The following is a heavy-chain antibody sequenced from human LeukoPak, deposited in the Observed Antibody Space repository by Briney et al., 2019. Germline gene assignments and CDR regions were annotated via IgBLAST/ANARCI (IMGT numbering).Heavy chain of an antibody. J-gene: IGHJ1*01. D-gene: IGHD1-26*01. CDR3: AKDSTTRPWELLSWAVQH. CDR1: GFTFSSYG. Sequence: QAGGSLRLSCAASGFTFSSYGMHWVRQAPGKGLEWVAVISYDGSNKYYADSVKGRFTISRDNSKNTLYLQMNSLRAEDTAVYYCAKDSTTRPWELLSWAVQHWGQGTLVTVSS. V-gene: IGHV3-30*18. CDR2: ISYDGSNK.